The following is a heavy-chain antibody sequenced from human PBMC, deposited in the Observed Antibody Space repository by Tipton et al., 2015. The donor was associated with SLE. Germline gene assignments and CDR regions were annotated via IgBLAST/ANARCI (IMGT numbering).Heavy chain of an antibody. CDR3: ARVWRQLANYFDY. J-gene: IGHJ4*02. Sequence: TLSLTCAVSGGSISSSNWWSWVRQPPGKGLEWIGEFYHSGSTNYNPSLKSRVTISVDKSKNRFSLKRSSVTAADTAVYYCARVWRQLANYFDYWGQGTLVTVSS. CDR1: GGSISSSNW. CDR2: FYHSGST. D-gene: IGHD6-6*01. V-gene: IGHV4-4*02.